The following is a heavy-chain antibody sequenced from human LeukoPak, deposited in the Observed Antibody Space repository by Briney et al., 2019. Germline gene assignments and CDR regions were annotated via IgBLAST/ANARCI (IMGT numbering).Heavy chain of an antibody. CDR1: GYTFTSYY. J-gene: IGHJ3*02. D-gene: IGHD3-22*01. CDR2: INPNSGGT. Sequence: ASVKVSCKASGYTFTSYYMHWVRQAPGQGLEWMGWINPNSGGTNYAQKFQGRVTMTRDTSISTAYMELSRLRSDDTAVYYCARVNESGYYYNAFDIWGQGTMVTVSS. CDR3: ARVNESGYYYNAFDI. V-gene: IGHV1-2*02.